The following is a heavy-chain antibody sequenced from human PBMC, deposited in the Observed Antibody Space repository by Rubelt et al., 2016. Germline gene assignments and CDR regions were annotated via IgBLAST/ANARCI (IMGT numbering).Heavy chain of an antibody. J-gene: IGHJ6*02. CDR3: ARGLRRYYYGMDV. CDR2: INHSGST. D-gene: IGHD4-17*01. V-gene: IGHV4-34*01. Sequence: QVQLQQWGAGLLKPSETLSLTCAVYGGSFSGYYWSWIRQPPGKGLEWIGEINHSGSTNYNPSPKSGVTIAVDTRKNQVSLRLGSVTAGDTAVYYCARGLRRYYYGMDVWGQGTTVTVSS. CDR1: GGSFSGYY.